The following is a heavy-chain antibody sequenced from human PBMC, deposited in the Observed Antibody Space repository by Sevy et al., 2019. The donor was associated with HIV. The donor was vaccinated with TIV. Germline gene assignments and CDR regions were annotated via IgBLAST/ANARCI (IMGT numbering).Heavy chain of an antibody. Sequence: GGSLRLSCAASGFTFSSYGMHWVRQAPGKGLEWVAVISYDGSNKYYADSVKGRFTISRDNSKNTLYLQMNSLRAEDTAVYYCAKDKVSSSSWYGMDVRGQGTTVTVSS. CDR1: GFTFSSYG. CDR2: ISYDGSNK. J-gene: IGHJ6*02. CDR3: AKDKVSSSSWYGMDV. D-gene: IGHD6-13*01. V-gene: IGHV3-30*18.